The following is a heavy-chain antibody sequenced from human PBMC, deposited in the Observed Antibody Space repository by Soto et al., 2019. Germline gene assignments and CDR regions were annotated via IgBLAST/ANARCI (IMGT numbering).Heavy chain of an antibody. CDR2: IRNDGSNE. D-gene: IGHD3-16*01. Sequence: GGSLRLSCAASGFTFSNYGMHWVRQAPGKGLEWVAVIRNDGSNEYYADSVKGRFTISRDNPKHTLYLQMSSLRAEDTAVYYCAKGPAGGDTHRSADYWGQGALVTVSS. CDR3: AKGPAGGDTHRSADY. V-gene: IGHV3-30*18. J-gene: IGHJ4*02. CDR1: GFTFSNYG.